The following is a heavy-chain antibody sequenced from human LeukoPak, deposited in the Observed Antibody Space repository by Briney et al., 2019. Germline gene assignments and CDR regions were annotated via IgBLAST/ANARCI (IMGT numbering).Heavy chain of an antibody. D-gene: IGHD6-13*01. V-gene: IGHV3-48*03. J-gene: IGHJ3*02. CDR3: ARDTIWIAAAGIDAFDI. CDR2: ISSSGSTI. CDR1: GFTFSSYE. Sequence: GGSLRLSCAASGFTFSSYEMDWVRQAPGKGLEWVSYISSSGSTIYYADSVKGRFTISRDNSKNTLYLQMNSLRAEDTAVYYCARDTIWIAAAGIDAFDIWGQGTMVTVSS.